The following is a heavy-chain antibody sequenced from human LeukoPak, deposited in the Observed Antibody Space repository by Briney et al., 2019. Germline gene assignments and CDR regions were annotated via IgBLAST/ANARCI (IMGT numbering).Heavy chain of an antibody. CDR1: GGSISGYY. J-gene: IGHJ4*02. CDR2: ILTSRST. Sequence: SETLSLTCTVSGGSISGYYWSWIRQPDGKGLEWIGRILTSRSTNYNPSLQSRVTLSVDTSNNQFSLKLSSVTAADTAGYYCARKGGSSTGDYYFDYWGQGTLVTVSS. CDR3: ARKGGSSTGDYYFDY. V-gene: IGHV4-4*07. D-gene: IGHD1-26*01.